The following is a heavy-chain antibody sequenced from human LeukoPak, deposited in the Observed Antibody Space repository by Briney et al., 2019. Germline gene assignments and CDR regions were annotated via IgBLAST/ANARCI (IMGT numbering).Heavy chain of an antibody. V-gene: IGHV1-2*06. J-gene: IGHJ5*02. Sequence: GASVKVSCKASGYTFTGYYIHWVRQAPGQGLEWMGRINPNSGGTNYAQKFQGRVTMTRDTSISTAYMELSRLRSDDTAVYYCARDESQQLVLDKWFDPWGQGTLVTVSS. CDR3: ARDESQQLVLDKWFDP. CDR2: INPNSGGT. CDR1: GYTFTGYY. D-gene: IGHD6-13*01.